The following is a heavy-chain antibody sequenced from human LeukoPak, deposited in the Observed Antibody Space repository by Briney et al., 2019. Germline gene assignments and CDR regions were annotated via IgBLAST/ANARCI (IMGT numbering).Heavy chain of an antibody. V-gene: IGHV4-39*01. J-gene: IGHJ4*02. D-gene: IGHD1-1*01. Sequence: SETLSLTCTVSGGSISSSSYYWGWIRQPPGKGLEWIGSIYYSGITYYNPSLKSRVTMSVDTSKNQFSLKVRSVTAADTAVYYCARHDWKYWGQGTLVTVSS. CDR1: GGSISSSSYY. CDR3: ARHDWKY. CDR2: IYYSGIT.